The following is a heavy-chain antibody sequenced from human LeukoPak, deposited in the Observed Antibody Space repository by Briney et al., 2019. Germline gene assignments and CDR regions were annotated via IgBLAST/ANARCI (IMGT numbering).Heavy chain of an antibody. CDR2: ISASPFGT. D-gene: IGHD3-9*01. J-gene: IGHJ4*02. CDR1: GFTFSSYS. CDR3: ARVSERYFGGRNHFDY. Sequence: PGGSLRLSCAASGFTFSSYSMSWVRQAPGKGLEWVSSISASPFGTYYADSVKGRFTISRDNSKNTLYLQMNSLRAEDTAVYFCARVSERYFGGRNHFDYWGQGTLVTVSS. V-gene: IGHV3-23*01.